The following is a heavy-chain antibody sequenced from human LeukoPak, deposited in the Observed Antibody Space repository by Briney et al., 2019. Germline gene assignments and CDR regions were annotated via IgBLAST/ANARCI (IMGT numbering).Heavy chain of an antibody. CDR3: ARDMDVGFGELVDY. J-gene: IGHJ4*02. Sequence: SVNVSCKASGGTFTSHAISWVRQAPGQGLEWMGRIIPTLGVATYAQKLQGRVTITADRSTSTAYMELRSLRSEDTAVYYCARDMDVGFGELVDYWGQGTLVTVSS. CDR1: GGTFTSHA. V-gene: IGHV1-69*04. D-gene: IGHD3-10*01. CDR2: IIPTLGVA.